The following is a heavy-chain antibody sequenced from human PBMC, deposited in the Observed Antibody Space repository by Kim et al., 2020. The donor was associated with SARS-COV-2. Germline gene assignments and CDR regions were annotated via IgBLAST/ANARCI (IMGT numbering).Heavy chain of an antibody. J-gene: IGHJ4*02. Sequence: GGSLRLSCAASGFTFSSYAMHWVRQAPGKGLEWVAVISYDGSNKYYADSVKGRFTISRDNSKNTLYLQMNSLRAEDTAVYYCARFSAHRLGYCSSTSCYGKYYFDYWGQGTLVTVSS. D-gene: IGHD2-2*01. CDR3: ARFSAHRLGYCSSTSCYGKYYFDY. V-gene: IGHV3-30*04. CDR1: GFTFSSYA. CDR2: ISYDGSNK.